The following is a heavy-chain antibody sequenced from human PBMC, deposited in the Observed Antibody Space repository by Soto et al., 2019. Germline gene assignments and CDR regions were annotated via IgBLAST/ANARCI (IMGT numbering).Heavy chain of an antibody. CDR2: IYYSGST. Sequence: QVQLQESGPGLVRPSETLSLSCTVSRGSISNYYWSWIRQPPGKGLEWIGYIYYSGSTNYNPSLKSRVTISLDTSKNQFSLKLSSVTAADAAVYYCASYHYVWGSYPYWGQGTLVTVSS. CDR3: ASYHYVWGSYPY. V-gene: IGHV4-59*01. D-gene: IGHD3-16*02. J-gene: IGHJ4*02. CDR1: RGSISNYY.